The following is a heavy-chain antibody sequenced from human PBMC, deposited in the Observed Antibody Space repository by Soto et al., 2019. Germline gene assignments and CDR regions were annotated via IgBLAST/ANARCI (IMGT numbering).Heavy chain of an antibody. CDR1: GGSFTSNNW. CDR2: IYRTGST. V-gene: IGHV4-4*02. CDR3: ASRDPGTSVDY. J-gene: IGHJ4*02. Sequence: PSETLFLTCAVSGGSFTSNNWWTWVRQPPGQGLEWIGEIYRTGSTNYNPSLKSRVTISLDKTEIQFSLKVTSLTAADTAVYYCASRDPGTSVDYWGQGTLVTVSS. D-gene: IGHD1-7*01.